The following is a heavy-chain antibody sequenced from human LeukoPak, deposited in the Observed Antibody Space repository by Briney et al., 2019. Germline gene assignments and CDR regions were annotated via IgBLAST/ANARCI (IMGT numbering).Heavy chain of an antibody. J-gene: IGHJ3*02. D-gene: IGHD3-10*01. CDR2: IYYSGST. CDR1: NGXISSDDSY. Sequence: SQTLSLTCSVSNGXISSDDSYWSWIRQSPGKGLEWIANIYYSGSTYSTPSLKSRVTMSVDTSKNQFSLKLTSVTAADTAVYYCVRVSRGGSGSGAFDIWGQGTMVTVSS. CDR3: VRVSRGGSGSGAFDI. V-gene: IGHV4-30-4*01.